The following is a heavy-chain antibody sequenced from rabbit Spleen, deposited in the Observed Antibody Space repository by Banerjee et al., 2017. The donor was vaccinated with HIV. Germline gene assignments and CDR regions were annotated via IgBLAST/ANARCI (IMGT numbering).Heavy chain of an antibody. CDR1: GFSFSRGYD. CDR3: ARGAGYAGYGYVTRLDL. D-gene: IGHD6-1*01. J-gene: IGHJ3*01. V-gene: IGHV1S45*01. CDR2: IYTGNGKT. Sequence: QEQLEESGGGLVKPEGSLTLTCKASGFSFSRGYDMCWVRQAPGKGLEWIGCIYTGNGKTYYASWAKGRFTISKSSSTTVTLQMTSLTAADMATHFCARGAGYAGYGYVTRLDLWGPGTLVTVS.